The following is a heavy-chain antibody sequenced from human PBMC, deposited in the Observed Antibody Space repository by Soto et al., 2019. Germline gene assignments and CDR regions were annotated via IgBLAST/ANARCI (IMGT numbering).Heavy chain of an antibody. D-gene: IGHD3-16*02. V-gene: IGHV3-23*01. J-gene: IGHJ4*02. Sequence: GGSLRLSCAASGFTFSSYAMSWVRQAPGKGLEWVSAISGSGGSTYYADSVKGRFTISRDNSKNTLYLQMNSLRAEDTAVYYCAKKRMITFGGVIVILVGYFDYWGQGTLVTVSS. CDR2: ISGSGGST. CDR3: AKKRMITFGGVIVILVGYFDY. CDR1: GFTFSSYA.